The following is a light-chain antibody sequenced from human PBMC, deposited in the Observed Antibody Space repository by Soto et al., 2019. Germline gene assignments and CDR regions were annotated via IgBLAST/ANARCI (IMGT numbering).Light chain of an antibody. Sequence: DIQMTQSPSSLSASVGDRVTITCRASQGISNFLAWHQQKPGKVPKLLIYAASTLQSGVPSRFSGSGSGTDFTPTITSLQPEDVATYYCQKYNSAPWTFGHGTKVEIK. CDR3: QKYNSAPWT. CDR1: QGISNF. V-gene: IGKV1-27*01. J-gene: IGKJ1*01. CDR2: AAS.